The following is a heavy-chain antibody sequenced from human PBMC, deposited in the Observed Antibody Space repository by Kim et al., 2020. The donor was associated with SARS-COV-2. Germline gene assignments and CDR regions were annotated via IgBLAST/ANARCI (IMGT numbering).Heavy chain of an antibody. Sequence: FQGRVTVTADESTSTAYMELSSLRSEDTAVYYCARADTGMELGYYYGMDVWGQGTTVTVSS. D-gene: IGHD5-18*01. V-gene: IGHV1-69*01. J-gene: IGHJ6*02. CDR3: ARADTGMELGYYYGMDV.